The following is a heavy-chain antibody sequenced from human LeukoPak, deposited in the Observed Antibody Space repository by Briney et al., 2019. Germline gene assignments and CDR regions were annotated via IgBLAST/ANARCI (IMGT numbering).Heavy chain of an antibody. CDR3: ARDIVDYFDY. CDR1: GFTFSSYS. D-gene: IGHD2-21*01. CDR2: IKQDGSEK. J-gene: IGHJ4*02. V-gene: IGHV3-7*01. Sequence: GGSLRLSCAASGFTFSSYSMNWVRQAPGKGLEWVANIKQDGSEKYYVDSVKGRFTISRDNAKNSLYLQMNSLRAEDTAVYYCARDIVDYFDYWGQGTLVTVSS.